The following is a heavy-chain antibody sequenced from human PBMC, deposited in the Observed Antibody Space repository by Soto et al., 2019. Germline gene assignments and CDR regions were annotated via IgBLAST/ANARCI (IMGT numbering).Heavy chain of an antibody. CDR3: ATSVAVAVDWGAFDI. Sequence: ASVKVSCKASGYTFTSYDGNWVRQATGRGLEWMGWINPNSGGTNYAQKFQGWVTMTRDTSISTAYMELSRLRSDDTAVYYCATSVAVAVDWGAFDIWGQGTMVTVSS. V-gene: IGHV1-2*04. J-gene: IGHJ3*02. CDR2: INPNSGGT. D-gene: IGHD6-19*01. CDR1: GYTFTSYD.